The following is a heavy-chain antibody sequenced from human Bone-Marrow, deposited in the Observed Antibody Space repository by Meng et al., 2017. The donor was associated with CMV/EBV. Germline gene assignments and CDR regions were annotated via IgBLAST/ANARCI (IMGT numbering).Heavy chain of an antibody. Sequence: ASVKVSCKASGYTFTSYYMHWVRQAPGQGLEWMGIINPSGGSTSYAQKFQGRVTMTRDTSTSTVYLELSSLRSEDTAVYYCAFAWYSSRLTPQFDPWGQGTLVTVSS. CDR2: INPSGGST. CDR1: GYTFTSYY. D-gene: IGHD6-13*01. CDR3: AFAWYSSRLTPQFDP. V-gene: IGHV1-46*01. J-gene: IGHJ5*02.